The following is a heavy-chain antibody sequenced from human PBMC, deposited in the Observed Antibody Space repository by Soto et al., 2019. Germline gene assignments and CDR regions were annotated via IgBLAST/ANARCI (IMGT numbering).Heavy chain of an antibody. CDR1: GGSISSGGYY. J-gene: IGHJ4*02. CDR2: IYYSGST. CDR3: ARESIAVAGTFDY. Sequence: TSETLSLTCTVSGGSISSGGYYWSWIRQHPGKGLEWIGYIYYSGSTYYNPSLKSRVTISVDTSKNQFSLKLSSVTAADTAVYYCARESIAVAGTFDYWGQGTLVTV. D-gene: IGHD6-19*01. V-gene: IGHV4-31*03.